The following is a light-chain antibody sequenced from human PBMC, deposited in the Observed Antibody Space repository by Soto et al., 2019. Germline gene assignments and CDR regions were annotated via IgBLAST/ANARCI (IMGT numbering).Light chain of an antibody. CDR3: QQYGSLPRT. CDR2: GAS. V-gene: IGKV3-20*01. J-gene: IGKJ1*01. CDR1: QSVSSSN. Sequence: EIVLTQSPGTLSLSLGERATLSCRASQSVSSSNLAWYQQKPGQAPRLLIYGASSRATDIPDRFSGSGSGTDFTLSISRLEPEDFAVYYCQQYGSLPRTFGQGTKV.